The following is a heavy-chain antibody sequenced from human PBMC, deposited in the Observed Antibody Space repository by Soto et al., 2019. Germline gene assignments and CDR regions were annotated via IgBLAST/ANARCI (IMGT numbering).Heavy chain of an antibody. CDR2: ISAYNGNT. V-gene: IGHV1-18*01. Sequence: QVQLVQSGAEVKKPGASVQVSCKTSGDTFTSYGISWVRQAPGQGLAWMGWISAYNGNTNYAQKLQGRVTMTTDTCRSTAYVELKSLRSDDTAVYYCARCPYYDILTGYHDYTYVMDVWGKGTTVHVSS. J-gene: IGHJ6*04. CDR1: GDTFTSYG. CDR3: ARCPYYDILTGYHDYTYVMDV. D-gene: IGHD3-9*01.